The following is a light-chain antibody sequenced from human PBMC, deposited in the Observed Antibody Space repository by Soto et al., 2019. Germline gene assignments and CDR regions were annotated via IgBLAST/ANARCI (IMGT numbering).Light chain of an antibody. J-gene: IGLJ2*01. CDR3: SSYAGSNLV. CDR1: SSDVGGYNY. CDR2: EVS. Sequence: QSALTQPPSASGSPGQSVTISCTGTSSDVGGYNYVSWYQQHPGKAPKLMIYEVSKRPSGVPDRFSGSKSGNTASLTVSGLQAEDEADYYCSSYAGSNLVFGGGTKHTVL. V-gene: IGLV2-8*01.